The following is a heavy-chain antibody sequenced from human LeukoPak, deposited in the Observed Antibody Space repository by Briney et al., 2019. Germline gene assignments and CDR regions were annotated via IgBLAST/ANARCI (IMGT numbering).Heavy chain of an antibody. V-gene: IGHV4-59*01. Sequence: PSETLSLTCTVSGGSISSYYWSWIRQPPGKGLEWIGYIYYSGSTKYNPSLKSRVTISVDTSKNQFSLKLSSVTAADTAGYYGARLGSSFFWRSFDYWGQGTLVTVSS. CDR3: ARLGSSFFWRSFDY. CDR1: GGSISSYY. J-gene: IGHJ4*02. CDR2: IYYSGST. D-gene: IGHD5-18*01.